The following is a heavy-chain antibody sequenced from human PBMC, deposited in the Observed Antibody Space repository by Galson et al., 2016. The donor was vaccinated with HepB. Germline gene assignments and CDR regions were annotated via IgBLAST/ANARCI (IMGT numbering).Heavy chain of an antibody. D-gene: IGHD2-21*01. J-gene: IGHJ4*02. Sequence: SLRLSCAASGFRFDDYDMSWVRQVPGKGLEWVSGINWNGGSTGYEDSVKGRFTISRDNAKNSLYLQMNSLRAEDTAFYCCARADGGALPHPTYFDYWGRGALVTVSS. V-gene: IGHV3-20*04. CDR1: GFRFDDYD. CDR2: INWNGGST. CDR3: ARADGGALPHPTYFDY.